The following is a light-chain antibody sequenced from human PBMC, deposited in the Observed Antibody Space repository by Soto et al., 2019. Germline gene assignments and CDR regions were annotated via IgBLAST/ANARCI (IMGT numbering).Light chain of an antibody. CDR1: QSVSSY. V-gene: IGKV3-11*01. J-gene: IGKJ2*01. CDR3: QQRSNWPPYT. Sequence: IVLTQSPATLSLYPGERATLSCRASQSVSSYLAWYQQKPGQAPRLLIYDASNRATAIPARFSGSGSGTDFTLTISSLEPEDFAVYYCQQRSNWPPYTFGQGTKLEIK. CDR2: DAS.